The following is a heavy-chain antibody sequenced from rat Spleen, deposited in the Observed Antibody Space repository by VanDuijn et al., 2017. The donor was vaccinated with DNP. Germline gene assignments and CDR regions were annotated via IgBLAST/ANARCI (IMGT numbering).Heavy chain of an antibody. Sequence: QVQLTESGPGLVQPSETLSLTCTVSGFSLTGYSVYWVRQPSGKGLVWMGRMRYNGDTSYNSALKSRLSISRDTSKNQVLLKMNSLQTEDTAMYSCARFPPGYYSYRDWHLDFWGPGTMVTVSS. CDR1: GFSLTGYS. CDR2: MRYNGDT. V-gene: IGHV2-8*01. J-gene: IGHJ1*01. CDR3: ARFPPGYYSYRDWHLDF. D-gene: IGHD1-4*01.